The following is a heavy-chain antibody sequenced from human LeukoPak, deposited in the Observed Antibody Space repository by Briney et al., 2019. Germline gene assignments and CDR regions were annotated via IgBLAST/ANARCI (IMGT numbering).Heavy chain of an antibody. Sequence: GGSLRLSCAASGFTLSSYAMSWVRQAPGKGLEWVSAISGSGGSTYYADSVKGRFTISRDNSKNTLYLQMNSLRAEDTAVYYCAKFDGVVIILYYFDYWGQGTLVTVSS. D-gene: IGHD3-3*01. V-gene: IGHV3-23*01. J-gene: IGHJ4*02. CDR3: AKFDGVVIILYYFDY. CDR1: GFTLSSYA. CDR2: ISGSGGST.